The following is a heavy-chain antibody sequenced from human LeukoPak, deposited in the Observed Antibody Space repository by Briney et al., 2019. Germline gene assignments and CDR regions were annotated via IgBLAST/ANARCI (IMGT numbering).Heavy chain of an antibody. CDR3: ARDPDSGSYPGYYFDY. Sequence: ATVKVSCKVSGYTLTELSMHWVRQAPGKGLEWMGGFDPEDGEIIYAQKFQGRVTMTRDTSTSTVYMELSSLRSEDTAVYYCARDPDSGSYPGYYFDYWGQGTLVTVSS. CDR1: GYTLTELS. CDR2: FDPEDGEI. D-gene: IGHD1-26*01. J-gene: IGHJ4*02. V-gene: IGHV1-24*01.